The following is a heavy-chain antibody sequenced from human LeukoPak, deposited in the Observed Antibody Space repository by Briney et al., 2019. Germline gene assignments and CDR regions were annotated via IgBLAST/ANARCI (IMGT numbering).Heavy chain of an antibody. CDR1: GYTFTSYG. Sequence: ASVKVSCKASGYTFTSYGISWVRQAPGQGLEWMGWISAYNGNTNYVQKLQGRVTMTTDTSTSTAYMELRSLRSDDTAVYYCARVATNYYDSSGYYYPDAFDIWGQGTMVTVSS. J-gene: IGHJ3*02. CDR3: ARVATNYYDSSGYYYPDAFDI. V-gene: IGHV1-18*01. CDR2: ISAYNGNT. D-gene: IGHD3-22*01.